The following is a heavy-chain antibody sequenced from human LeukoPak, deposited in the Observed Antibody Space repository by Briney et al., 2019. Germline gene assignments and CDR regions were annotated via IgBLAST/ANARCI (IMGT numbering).Heavy chain of an antibody. J-gene: IGHJ5*02. CDR1: GGSISSYY. CDR3: ARGEMEFDL. V-gene: IGHV4-59*12. D-gene: IGHD2-8*01. CDR2: IYYSGST. Sequence: SETLSLTCTVSGGSISSYYWSWIRQPPGKGLEWIGYIYYSGSTNYNPSLKSRVTISVDTSKNQFSLQLNSVTPEDTAVYYCARGEMEFDLWGQGTLVTVSS.